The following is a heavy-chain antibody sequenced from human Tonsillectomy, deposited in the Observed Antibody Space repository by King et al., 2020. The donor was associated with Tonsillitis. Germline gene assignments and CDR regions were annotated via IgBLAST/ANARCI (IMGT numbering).Heavy chain of an antibody. CDR2: IKQDGSEK. Sequence: VQLVESGGGLVQPGGSLRLSCAASGFTFSSYWMSWVRQAPGKGLEWVANIKQDGSEKYYVDSVKGRFTISRDNAKNSLYLQMNSLRAEDTAVYYCARATSGRQWLVGWYFDLWGRGTLVTVSS. D-gene: IGHD6-19*01. CDR1: GFTFSSYW. J-gene: IGHJ2*01. CDR3: ARATSGRQWLVGWYFDL. V-gene: IGHV3-7*01.